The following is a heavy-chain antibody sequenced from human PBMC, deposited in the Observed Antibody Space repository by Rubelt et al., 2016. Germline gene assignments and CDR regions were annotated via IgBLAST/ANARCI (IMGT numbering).Heavy chain of an antibody. D-gene: IGHD2-2*02. CDR3: ARYCSSTSCYTHYFDY. J-gene: IGHJ4*02. CDR2: IYHSGST. V-gene: IGHV4-4*02. Sequence: QVQLQESGPGLVKPSETLSLTCTVSGGSINNKAWNSWVRQPPGKGLEWIGEIYHSGSTNYNPSLKSGVTISVDRSKNQFSLKLSSVTAADTAVYYCARYCSSTSCYTHYFDYWGQGTLVTVSS. CDR1: GGSINNKAW.